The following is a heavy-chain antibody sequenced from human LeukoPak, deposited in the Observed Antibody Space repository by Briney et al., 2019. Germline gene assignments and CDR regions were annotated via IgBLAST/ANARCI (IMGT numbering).Heavy chain of an antibody. Sequence: SETLSLTCTVSGGSIDRSSFYWGWIRQSPGKGLEWIGSIYYSGTTYHNPSLNSRVTISVDTSKNQFSLKLSSVTAADTAVYYCARRGLSVGYCSSTSCYPSFDYWGQGTLVTVSS. J-gene: IGHJ4*02. V-gene: IGHV4-39*07. CDR1: GGSIDRSSFY. D-gene: IGHD2-2*01. CDR2: IYYSGTT. CDR3: ARRGLSVGYCSSTSCYPSFDY.